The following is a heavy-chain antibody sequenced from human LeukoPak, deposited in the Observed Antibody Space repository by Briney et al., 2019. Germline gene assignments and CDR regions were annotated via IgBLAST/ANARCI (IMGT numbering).Heavy chain of an antibody. J-gene: IGHJ4*02. Sequence: SETLSLTCTVSGGSIRSSYYYWSWIRQPPGKGLEWIGEINHSGSTNYNPSLKSRVTISVDTSKNQFSLKLSSVTAADTAVYYCASDGDLLDYWGQGTLVTVSS. CDR2: INHSGST. CDR3: ASDGDLLDY. V-gene: IGHV4-39*07. CDR1: GGSIRSSYYY. D-gene: IGHD4-17*01.